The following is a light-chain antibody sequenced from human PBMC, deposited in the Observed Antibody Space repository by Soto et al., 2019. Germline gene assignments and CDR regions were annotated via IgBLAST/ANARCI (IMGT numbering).Light chain of an antibody. V-gene: IGLV2-14*01. CDR2: EVS. CDR1: SSDVGGYNY. CDR3: SSYTSSSTLV. Sequence: QSVLTQPASVSGSPGQSITISCTGTSSDVGGYNYVSWYQQHPGIAPKLMISEVSNRPSGVSNRFSGSKSGNTASLTISGLQAEDEADYYCSSYTSSSTLVFGGGTKPPS. J-gene: IGLJ2*01.